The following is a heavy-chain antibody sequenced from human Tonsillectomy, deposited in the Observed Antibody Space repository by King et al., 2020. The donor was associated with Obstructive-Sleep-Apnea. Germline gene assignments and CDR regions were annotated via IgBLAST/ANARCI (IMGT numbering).Heavy chain of an antibody. V-gene: IGHV7-4-1*02. CDR3: ARGGIAVAGTLGWFDP. D-gene: IGHD6-19*01. CDR2: INTNTGNP. Sequence: VKLVESGSELKKPGASVKVSCRASGYTFTSYAMNWVRQAPGQGLEWMGWINTNTGNPTYAQGFTGRFVFSLDTSVSTAYLQISSLKAEDTAVYYCARGGIAVAGTLGWFDPWGQGTLVTVSS. CDR1: GYTFTSYA. J-gene: IGHJ5*02.